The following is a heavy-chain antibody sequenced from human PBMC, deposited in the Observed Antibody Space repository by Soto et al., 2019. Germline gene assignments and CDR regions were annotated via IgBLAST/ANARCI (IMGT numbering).Heavy chain of an antibody. CDR1: GGTFSSYA. Sequence: ASVKVSCKASGGTFSSYAISWVRQAPGQGLEWMGGIIPIFGTANYAQKFQGRVTITADESTSTAYMELSSLRSEDTAVYYCASWSGYLYYYYYGMDVWGQGTTVTAP. D-gene: IGHD3-3*01. J-gene: IGHJ6*02. V-gene: IGHV1-69*13. CDR2: IIPIFGTA. CDR3: ASWSGYLYYYYYGMDV.